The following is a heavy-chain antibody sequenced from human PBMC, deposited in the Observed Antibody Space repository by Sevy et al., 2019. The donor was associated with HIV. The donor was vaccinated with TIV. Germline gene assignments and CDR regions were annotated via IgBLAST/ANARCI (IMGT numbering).Heavy chain of an antibody. V-gene: IGHV4-39*01. D-gene: IGHD6-13*01. CDR2: IYYSGST. J-gene: IGHJ5*02. CDR1: GGSISSSSYY. CDR3: ARHRQYSSSWYGDRYNWFDP. Sequence: SETLSLTCTVSGGSISSSSYYWGWIRQPPGKGLEWIGSIYYSGSTYYNPSLKSRVTISVDTSKNQFSLKLSSVTAAETAVYYCARHRQYSSSWYGDRYNWFDPWGQGTLVTVSS.